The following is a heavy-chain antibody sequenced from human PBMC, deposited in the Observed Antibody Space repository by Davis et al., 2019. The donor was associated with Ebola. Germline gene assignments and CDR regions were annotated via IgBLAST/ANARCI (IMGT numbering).Heavy chain of an antibody. CDR2: IYPGDSDT. CDR1: GYSFTSYW. V-gene: IGHV5-51*01. Sequence: GESLKISCKGSGYSFTSYWIGWVRQMPGKGLEWMVIIYPGDSDTRYSPSFQGPVTISADKSISTACLQWSSLKASDTAMYYCARLRTAAYYYYGMDVWGQGTTVTVSS. CDR3: ARLRTAAYYYYGMDV. J-gene: IGHJ6*02. D-gene: IGHD6-13*01.